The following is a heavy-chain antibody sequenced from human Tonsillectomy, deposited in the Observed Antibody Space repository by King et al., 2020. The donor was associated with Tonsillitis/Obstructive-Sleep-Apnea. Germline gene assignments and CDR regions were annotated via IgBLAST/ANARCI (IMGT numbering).Heavy chain of an antibody. CDR3: ARDRVDRSGYPYYMDV. D-gene: IGHD6-19*01. CDR2: IKQDGSEK. Sequence: VQLVESGGGLVQPGGSLRLSCVASGFTFINSWMTWVRQAPGKGLEWVANIKQDGSEKYYVDSVKGRFTISRDNAKNTLYLQMNSLRVEDMAVYFCARDRVDRSGYPYYMDVWGKGTTVTVSS. CDR1: GFTFINSW. J-gene: IGHJ6*03. V-gene: IGHV3-7*04.